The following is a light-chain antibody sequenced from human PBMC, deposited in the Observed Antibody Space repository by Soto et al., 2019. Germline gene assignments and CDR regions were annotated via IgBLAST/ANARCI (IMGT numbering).Light chain of an antibody. V-gene: IGLV2-23*02. CDR2: EVN. J-gene: IGLJ1*01. CDR3: CSYVGSSTSYV. CDR1: SGDVGNYNL. Sequence: QPELTQPASVSVSPGQSSTISCTGTSGDVGNYNLVSWYQQHPGKAPRLMIYEVNKWPSGVSNRFSGSKSGNTASLTISGLQAEDEADYYCCSYVGSSTSYVFGTGTKVTVL.